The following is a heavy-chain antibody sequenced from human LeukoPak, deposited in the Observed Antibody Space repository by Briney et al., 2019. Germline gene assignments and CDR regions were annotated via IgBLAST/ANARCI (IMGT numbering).Heavy chain of an antibody. CDR2: ITTSSTYI. J-gene: IGHJ4*02. Sequence: PGESLRLSCAASGFSFSTYNMNWVRQAPGKGLEWVSSITTSSTYIYYADSVKGRFTISRDNAKNSLYLQMNSLRAEDTAVYYCAKATGYLLWGQGTLVTVSS. V-gene: IGHV3-21*04. D-gene: IGHD1-14*01. CDR3: AKATGYLL. CDR1: GFSFSTYN.